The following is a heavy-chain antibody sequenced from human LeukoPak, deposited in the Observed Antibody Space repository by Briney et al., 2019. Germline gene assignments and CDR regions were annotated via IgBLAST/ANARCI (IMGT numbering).Heavy chain of an antibody. V-gene: IGHV4-34*01. CDR1: GGSFSGYY. CDR3: ASGGIYYGAAFDF. D-gene: IGHD1-26*01. CDR2: INHSGST. Sequence: SETLSLTCAVYGGSFSGYYWSWIRQPPGKGLEWIGEINHSGSTNYNPSLKSRVTISVDTSKNQFSLKLSSVTAADTALYYCASGGIYYGAAFDFWGQGSLVTVSA. J-gene: IGHJ4*02.